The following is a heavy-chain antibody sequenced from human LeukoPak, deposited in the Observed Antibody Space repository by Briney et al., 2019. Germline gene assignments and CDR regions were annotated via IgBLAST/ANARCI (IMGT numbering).Heavy chain of an antibody. V-gene: IGHV3-30-3*01. D-gene: IGHD3-22*01. CDR1: GFTFSSYA. J-gene: IGHJ4*02. Sequence: PGESLRLSCAASGFTFSSYAMHWVRQAPGKGLEWVAVISYDGSNKYYADSVKGRFTISRDNSKNTLYLQMNSLRAEDTAVYYCARAERYYDSSGYYRYWGQGTLVTVSS. CDR3: ARAERYYDSSGYYRY. CDR2: ISYDGSNK.